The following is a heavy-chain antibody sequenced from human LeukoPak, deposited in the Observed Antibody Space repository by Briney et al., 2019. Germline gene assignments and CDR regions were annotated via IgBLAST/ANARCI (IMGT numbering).Heavy chain of an antibody. D-gene: IGHD6-19*01. V-gene: IGHV5-51*01. CDR3: ARPEGRACSSGWYGGY. CDR2: IYPGDSDT. J-gene: IGHJ4*02. CDR1: GYSFTSYW. Sequence: GESLKISCKGSGYSFTSYWIGWVRQMPGKGLEWMGIIYPGDSDTRYSPSFQGQVTISADKSISTAYLQWSSLKASDTAMYYCARPEGRACSSGWYGGYWGQGTLVTVSS.